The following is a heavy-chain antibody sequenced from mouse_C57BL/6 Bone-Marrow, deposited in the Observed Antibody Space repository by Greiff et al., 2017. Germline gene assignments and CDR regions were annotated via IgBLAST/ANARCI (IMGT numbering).Heavy chain of an antibody. Sequence: QVHVKQPGAELVRPGSSVKLSCKASGYTFTSYWMDWVKQRPGQGLEWIGNIYPSDSETHYNQKFKDKATLTVDKSSSTAYMQLSSLTSEDSAVYYCARKGSDHYWGQGTTLTVSS. CDR2: IYPSDSET. CDR3: ARKGSDHY. V-gene: IGHV1-61*01. J-gene: IGHJ2*01. CDR1: GYTFTSYW.